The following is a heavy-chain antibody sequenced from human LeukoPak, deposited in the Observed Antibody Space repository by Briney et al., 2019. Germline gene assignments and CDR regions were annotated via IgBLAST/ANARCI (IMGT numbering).Heavy chain of an antibody. V-gene: IGHV1-2*02. D-gene: IGHD3-3*01. J-gene: IGHJ4*02. Sequence: ASVKVYCKAAGDTFSSYYMLWVRQATGPRLEWMGWINPNSGGTNYAQKFQGRVTMTRDTSISTAYMELSRLRSDDTAVYYCARDYESDFWSGYSYFDYWGQGTLVTVSS. CDR3: ARDYESDFWSGYSYFDY. CDR2: INPNSGGT. CDR1: GDTFSSYY.